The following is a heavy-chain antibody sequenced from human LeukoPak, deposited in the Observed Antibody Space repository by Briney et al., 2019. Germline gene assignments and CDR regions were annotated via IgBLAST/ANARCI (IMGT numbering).Heavy chain of an antibody. Sequence: SETLSLTCAVYGGSFSGYYWSWIRQPPGKGLEWIGEINHSGSTNYNPSLKSRVTISVDTSKNQFSLKLSSVTAADTAVYYCASGQNDSSGYYLDYWGQGTLVTVSS. J-gene: IGHJ4*02. D-gene: IGHD3-22*01. CDR2: INHSGST. CDR3: ASGQNDSSGYYLDY. V-gene: IGHV4-34*01. CDR1: GGSFSGYY.